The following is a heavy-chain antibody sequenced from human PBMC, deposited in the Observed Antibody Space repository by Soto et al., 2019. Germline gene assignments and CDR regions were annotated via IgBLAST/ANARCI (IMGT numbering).Heavy chain of an antibody. V-gene: IGHV3-33*01. CDR1: GFTFSSYG. J-gene: IGHJ6*02. CDR2: IWYDGSNK. D-gene: IGHD1-7*01. CDR3: GRGELHSYYGMDV. Sequence: QVQLVESGGGVVQPGRSLRLSCAASGFTFSSYGMHWVRQAPGKGLEWVAVIWYDGSNKYYADSVKGRFTISRDNSKNTLYLQMNSLRAEDTAVYYCGRGELHSYYGMDVWGQGTTVTVSS.